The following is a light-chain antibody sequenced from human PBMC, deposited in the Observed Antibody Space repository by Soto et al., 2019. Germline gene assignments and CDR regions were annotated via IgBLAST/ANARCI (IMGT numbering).Light chain of an antibody. CDR1: GSDVGGYNY. CDR3: SSYTSASTPLV. V-gene: IGLV2-14*01. J-gene: IGLJ2*01. CDR2: DVS. Sequence: QSALTQPASVSGSPGQSITISCTGTGSDVGGYNYVSWYQQHPGKAPKVMIYDVSNRPSGVSNRFSGSKSGNTASLTISGLQAEHEADYYCSSYTSASTPLVFGGGNKLTVL.